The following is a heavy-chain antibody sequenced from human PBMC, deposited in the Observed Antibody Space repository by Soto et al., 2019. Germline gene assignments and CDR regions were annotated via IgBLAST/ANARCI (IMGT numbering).Heavy chain of an antibody. CDR2: ISAYNGNR. CDR1: GYTFFNYG. CDR3: ARSPIAATGSLDY. D-gene: IGHD6-6*01. V-gene: IGHV1-18*01. Sequence: QVQLVQSGAEVKNPGASVKVSCKASGYTFFNYGITWVRQAPGQGLEWMGWISAYNGNRNYAQKFQGRVTMTTDTSTSTDYMELRTLRSDDTAVYYCARSPIAATGSLDYWGQGTLVTVSS. J-gene: IGHJ4*02.